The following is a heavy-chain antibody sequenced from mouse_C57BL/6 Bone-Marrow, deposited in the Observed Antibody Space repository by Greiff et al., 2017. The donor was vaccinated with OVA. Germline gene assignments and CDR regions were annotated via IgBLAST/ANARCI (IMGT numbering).Heavy chain of an antibody. CDR1: GYTFTSYG. D-gene: IGHD2-2*01. Sequence: LQESGAELARPGASVKLSCKASGYTFTSYGISWVKQRTGQGLEWIGEIYPRSGNTYYNEKLKGKATLTADKSSSTEYMELRSLTSEDSAVYVCAREGYRGLAYWGQGTLVTVSA. CDR3: AREGYRGLAY. J-gene: IGHJ3*01. CDR2: IYPRSGNT. V-gene: IGHV1-81*01.